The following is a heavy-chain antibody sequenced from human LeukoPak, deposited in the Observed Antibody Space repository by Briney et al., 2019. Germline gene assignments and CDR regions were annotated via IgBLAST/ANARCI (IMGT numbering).Heavy chain of an antibody. V-gene: IGHV3-21*01. CDR2: ISSSGRYI. CDR1: GFTFTTYS. Sequence: GGSLRLSCAASGFTFTTYSFNWVRQAPGKGLEWVSSISSSGRYIYYADSVKGRFTISRDNAKTSLYLQMNSLRAEDTAVYYCATGASGHTLGGDYRGQGTLVTVSS. CDR3: ATGASGHTLGGDY. J-gene: IGHJ4*02. D-gene: IGHD6-19*01.